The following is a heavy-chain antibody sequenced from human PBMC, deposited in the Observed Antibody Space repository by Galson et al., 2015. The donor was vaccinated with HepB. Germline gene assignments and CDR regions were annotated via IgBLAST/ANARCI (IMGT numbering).Heavy chain of an antibody. CDR2: VSHSGST. Sequence: ETLSLTCAVSGGSISSYYWSWIRQPPGKGLEWIGYVSHSGSTNYNPSLKSRATISVDTSKNQFSLKLSSVTAADTAVYYCARCPRAYQYYMDVWGKGTTVTVSS. D-gene: IGHD2-2*01. CDR3: ARCPRAYQYYMDV. CDR1: GGSISSYY. J-gene: IGHJ6*03. V-gene: IGHV4-59*01.